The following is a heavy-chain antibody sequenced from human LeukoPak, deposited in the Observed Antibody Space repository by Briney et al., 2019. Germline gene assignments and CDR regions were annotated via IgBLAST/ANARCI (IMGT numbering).Heavy chain of an antibody. Sequence: SQTLSLTCTVSGDSISGSDYSWSWIRQPPGKGLEWVGYIYHSGSTYYNPSLRSRVTMSIDRSKNQFSLKLPSVTAADTAVYYCARVGSGDAFDIWGQGTMVTVSS. V-gene: IGHV4-30-2*01. CDR3: ARVGSGDAFDI. D-gene: IGHD3-10*01. J-gene: IGHJ3*02. CDR2: IYHSGST. CDR1: GDSISGSDYS.